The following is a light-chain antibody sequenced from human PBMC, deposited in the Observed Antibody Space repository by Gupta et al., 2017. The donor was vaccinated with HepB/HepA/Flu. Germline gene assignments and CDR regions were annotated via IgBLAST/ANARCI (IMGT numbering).Light chain of an antibody. J-gene: IGKJ1*01. CDR3: QQDDSTPWT. V-gene: IGKV4-1*01. CDR1: QSVLYSSNNKNY. CDR2: WAS. Sequence: DIVMTQSPDSLAVSLGERATINCKSSQSVLYSSNNKNYLAWYQQKPGQPPKLLIYWASTRESGVPDRFSGSGSGTDFTLTISILHAEDVAVYYCQQDDSTPWTFGQGTKVEIK.